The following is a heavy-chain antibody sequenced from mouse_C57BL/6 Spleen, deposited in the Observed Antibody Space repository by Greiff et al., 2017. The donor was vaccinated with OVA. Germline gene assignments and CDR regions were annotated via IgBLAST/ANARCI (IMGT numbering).Heavy chain of an antibody. CDR1: GYTFTSYW. D-gene: IGHD3-1*01. J-gene: IGHJ1*03. V-gene: IGHV1-55*01. CDR2: IYPGSGST. Sequence: VQLQQPGAELVKPGASVKMSCKASGYTFTSYWITWVKQRPGQGLEWIGDIYPGSGSTNYNEKFKSKATMTVDTSSSTAYMQLSSLTSEDSAVYYCARIGGYYWYFDFWGTGTPVTVSA. CDR3: ARIGGYYWYFDF.